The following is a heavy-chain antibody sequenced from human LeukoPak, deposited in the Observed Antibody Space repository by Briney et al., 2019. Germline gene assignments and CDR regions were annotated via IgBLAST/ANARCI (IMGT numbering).Heavy chain of an antibody. CDR1: GFNFDDYA. CDR2: ISWDGSST. V-gene: IGHV3-9*03. D-gene: IGHD1-1*01. Sequence: GGSLRLSCAVSGFNFDDYAMHWVRQAPGKGLEWVSSISWDGSSTGYAESVKGRFTISRDSAMNSLYLQMNSLRAEDMALYYCAKDRGNSRYYYYMDVWGRGTTVTVSS. J-gene: IGHJ6*03. CDR3: AKDRGNSRYYYYMDV.